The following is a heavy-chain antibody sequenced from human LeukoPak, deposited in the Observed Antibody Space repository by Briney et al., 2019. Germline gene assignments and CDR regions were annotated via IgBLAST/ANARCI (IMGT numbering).Heavy chain of an antibody. D-gene: IGHD1-20*01. CDR1: GGSFSGYY. CDR3: ASLNWNGPYIWFDP. V-gene: IGHV4-34*01. J-gene: IGHJ5*02. CDR2: INHSGST. Sequence: SETLSLTCAVYGGSFSGYYLSWIRQPPGKGLEWIGEINHSGSTNYNPSLKSRVTISVDTSKNQFSLKLSSVTAADTAVYYCASLNWNGPYIWFDPWGPGTLITVSS.